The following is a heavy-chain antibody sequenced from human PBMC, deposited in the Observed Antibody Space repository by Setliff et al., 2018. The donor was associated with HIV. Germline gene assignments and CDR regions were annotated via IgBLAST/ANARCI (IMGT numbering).Heavy chain of an antibody. CDR1: GGSISSHY. CDR2: IYYSGST. Sequence: PSETLSLTCTVSGGSISSHYWTWIRQPPGKGLEWIGYIYYSGSTNYNPSLTSRVTISVDTSKNQFSLKLRSVTAADTAVYYCARSNYYDSSGYLITLFDYWGQGTLVTVSS. J-gene: IGHJ4*02. V-gene: IGHV4-59*11. CDR3: ARSNYYDSSGYLITLFDY. D-gene: IGHD3-22*01.